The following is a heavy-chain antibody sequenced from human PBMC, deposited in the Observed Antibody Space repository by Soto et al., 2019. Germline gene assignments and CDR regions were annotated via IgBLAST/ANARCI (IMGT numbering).Heavy chain of an antibody. CDR3: ARSYSGYVLEPHYYYGMDV. D-gene: IGHD5-12*01. CDR2: IIPIFGTA. CDR1: GGTFSSYA. Sequence: SVKISCKASGGTFSSYAISWVRQAPGQGLEWMGGIIPIFGTANYAQKFQGRVTITADESTSTAYMELSSLRSEDTAVYYCARSYSGYVLEPHYYYGMDVWGQGTTVTVSS. J-gene: IGHJ6*02. V-gene: IGHV1-69*13.